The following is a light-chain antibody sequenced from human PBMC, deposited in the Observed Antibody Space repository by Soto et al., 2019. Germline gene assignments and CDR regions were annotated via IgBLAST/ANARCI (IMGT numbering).Light chain of an antibody. V-gene: IGKV2-28*01. Sequence: DIVMAQSPLSLPVSPGEPASISCRSYNSLLHSNGQNYLDWYLXKQGQSPQLXIYWGSNRASGVPDRFSGSGSGTDFTMKLSRVEAEDGGVDEGMQGLQIPPTYCPGTKVDIK. CDR3: MQGLQIPPT. J-gene: IGKJ3*01. CDR2: WGS. CDR1: NSLLHSNGQNY.